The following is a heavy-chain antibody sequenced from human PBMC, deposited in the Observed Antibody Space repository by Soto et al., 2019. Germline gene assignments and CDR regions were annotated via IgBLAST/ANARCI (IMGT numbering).Heavy chain of an antibody. D-gene: IGHD3-9*01. J-gene: IGHJ6*03. CDR3: ASPPGGRYFDWLTTIGPSMDV. CDR2: IYYSGST. CDR1: GGSISSSGYY. Sequence: SETLSLTCTVSGGSISSSGYYWGWIRQPPGKGLEWIGSIYYSGSTYYNPSLKSRVTISVDTSKNQFSLKLSSVTAADTAVYYCASPPGGRYFDWLTTIGPSMDVWGKGTTVTVSS. V-gene: IGHV4-39*01.